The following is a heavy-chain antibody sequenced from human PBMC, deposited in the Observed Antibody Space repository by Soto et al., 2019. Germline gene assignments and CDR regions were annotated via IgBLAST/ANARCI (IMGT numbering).Heavy chain of an antibody. CDR2: ISSNGGST. Sequence: GGSLRLSCSASGFTFSSYAMHCVRQAPGKGLEYVSAISSNGGSTYYADSVKGRFTISRDNSKNTLYLQMSSLRAEDTAVYYCVKGLYCGGDCYSIYYGMDVWGQGTTVTSP. CDR3: VKGLYCGGDCYSIYYGMDV. CDR1: GFTFSSYA. J-gene: IGHJ6*02. V-gene: IGHV3-64D*06. D-gene: IGHD2-21*02.